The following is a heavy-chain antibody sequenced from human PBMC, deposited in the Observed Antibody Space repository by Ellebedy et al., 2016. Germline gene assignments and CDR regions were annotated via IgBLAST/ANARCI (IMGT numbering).Heavy chain of an antibody. CDR3: IWGGRLKRDHYFGY. CDR1: GFTFIDAW. Sequence: GESLKISCAASGFTFIDAWMSWVRPTPGKGLEWVGRIKAIAAGGPIEYAAPVQGRFTISRDDSRSTLFLQIDSLKIDDTGIYYCIWGGRLKRDHYFGYWGQGTLVTVSS. CDR2: IKAIAAGGPI. V-gene: IGHV3-15*01. D-gene: IGHD3-16*01. J-gene: IGHJ4*02.